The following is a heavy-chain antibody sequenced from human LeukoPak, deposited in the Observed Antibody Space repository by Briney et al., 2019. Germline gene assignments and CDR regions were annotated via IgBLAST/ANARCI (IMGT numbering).Heavy chain of an antibody. V-gene: IGHV3-23*01. CDR1: GFTFSNYN. J-gene: IGHJ4*02. CDR3: AKSGFDILTGFIY. D-gene: IGHD3-9*01. CDR2: IGGSSDSR. Sequence: GGTLRLSCAASGFTFSNYNMSWVRQAPGKGLEWVSGIGGSSDSRYYADSVKGRFTVSRDNSKNTLYLQMNILRVEDTAVYYCAKSGFDILTGFIYWGQGTLVTVSS.